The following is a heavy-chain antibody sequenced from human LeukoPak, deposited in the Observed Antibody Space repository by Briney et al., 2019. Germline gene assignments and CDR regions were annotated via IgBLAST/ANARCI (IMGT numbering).Heavy chain of an antibody. CDR1: RFTFSSYW. D-gene: IGHD6-19*01. CDR2: IKQDGSEK. CDR3: AREVVSSGWYRGTYFDY. V-gene: IGHV3-7*01. J-gene: IGHJ4*02. Sequence: GGSLRLSCAASRFTFSSYWMSWVRQAPGKGLEWVANIKQDGSEKYYVDSVKGRFTISRDNAKNSLYLQMNSLRAEDTAVYYCAREVVSSGWYRGTYFDYWGQGTLVTVSS.